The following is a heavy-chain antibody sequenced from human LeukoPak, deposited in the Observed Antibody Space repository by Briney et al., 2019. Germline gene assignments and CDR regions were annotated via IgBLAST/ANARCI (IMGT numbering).Heavy chain of an antibody. CDR1: GGTFSSYA. D-gene: IGHD3-16*01. J-gene: IGHJ2*01. CDR2: IIPIFGIA. V-gene: IGHV1-69*04. Sequence: SVKVSCKASGGTFSSYAISWVRQAPGQGLEWMGRIIPIFGIANYAQKFQGRVTITADKSTSTAYMELSSLRSEDTAVYYCATEGGGTDWYFDRWGRGTLVTVSS. CDR3: ATEGGGTDWYFDR.